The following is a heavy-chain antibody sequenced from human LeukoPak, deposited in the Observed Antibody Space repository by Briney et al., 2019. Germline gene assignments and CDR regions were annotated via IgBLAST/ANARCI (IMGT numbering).Heavy chain of an antibody. J-gene: IGHJ5*02. CDR1: GYSFTSYG. CDR2: ISAYNGNT. D-gene: IGHD2-15*01. Sequence: ASVKVSCKASGYSFTSYGISWVRQTPCQGLEWMGWISAYNGNTNYAQKLQGRVTKTTDTSTSTAYMELRSLRSDDTAVYYCARDRRRYCSGGSCYWFDPWGQGTLVTVSS. V-gene: IGHV1-18*01. CDR3: ARDRRRYCSGGSCYWFDP.